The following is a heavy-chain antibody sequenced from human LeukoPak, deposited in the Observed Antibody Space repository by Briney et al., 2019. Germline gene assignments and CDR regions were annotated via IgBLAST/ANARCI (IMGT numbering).Heavy chain of an antibody. V-gene: IGHV1-46*01. J-gene: IGHJ5*02. CDR1: GYTFTSYY. CDR3: ARSLGTYWGKDFLNWFDP. CDR2: INPGGGSP. Sequence: GASVKVSCKASGYTFTSYYLYWVRQALGEGFEWMGIINPGGGSPNYAQKFQGRVTMTRNTSLTTAYMELTSLKSEDTAVYYCARSLGTYWGKDFLNWFDPWGQGTLVTVSS. D-gene: IGHD3-16*01.